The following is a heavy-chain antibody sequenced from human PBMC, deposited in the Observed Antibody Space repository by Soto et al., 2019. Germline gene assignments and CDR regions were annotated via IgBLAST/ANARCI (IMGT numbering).Heavy chain of an antibody. Sequence: GGSLRLSCAASGFTFSRYGMHWVRQAPGKGLEWVAVISYDGSNKYYADSVKGRFTISRDNSKNTLYLQMNSLRAEDTAVYYCAKGVPHSSGWYPWFDPWGQGTLVTAPQ. V-gene: IGHV3-30*18. CDR1: GFTFSRYG. D-gene: IGHD6-19*01. CDR2: ISYDGSNK. CDR3: AKGVPHSSGWYPWFDP. J-gene: IGHJ5*02.